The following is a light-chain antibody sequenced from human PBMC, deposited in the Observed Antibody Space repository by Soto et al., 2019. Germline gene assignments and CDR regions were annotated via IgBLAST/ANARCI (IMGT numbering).Light chain of an antibody. J-gene: IGKJ5*01. V-gene: IGKV3-11*01. CDR1: QSVSNF. CDR3: QQRSNWPIT. Sequence: EIVMTQSPATLSVSPGQRATLSCRASQSVSNFLAWYQQKTGQAPRLLIYDTSNRDTGIPARFSGSGSGTDFTLTINKLDPEDVEVDYCQQRSNWPITFGQGTRLEIK. CDR2: DTS.